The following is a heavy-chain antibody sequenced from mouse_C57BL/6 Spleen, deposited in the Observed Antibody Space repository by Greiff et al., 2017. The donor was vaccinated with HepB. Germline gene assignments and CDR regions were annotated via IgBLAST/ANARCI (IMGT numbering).Heavy chain of an antibody. V-gene: IGHV1-26*01. J-gene: IGHJ2*01. CDR1: GYTFTDYS. CDR3: ASGNTDDFGY. Sequence: VQLQQSGPDLVKPGASVKISCKASGYTFTDYSMYWVKQSPGKSLEWIGDINPNNGGTNYNEKFKGKVTFTVDKSSSTAYLELRSLTSEDSAVYYCASGNTDDFGYWGQGATVTVAT. D-gene: IGHD5-2*01. CDR2: INPNNGGT.